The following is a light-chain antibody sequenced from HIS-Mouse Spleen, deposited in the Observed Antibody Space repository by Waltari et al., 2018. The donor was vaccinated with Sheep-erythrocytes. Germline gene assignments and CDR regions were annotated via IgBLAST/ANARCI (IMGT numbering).Light chain of an antibody. CDR2: AAS. V-gene: IGKV1-6*01. CDR1: QGIRND. J-gene: IGKJ2*01. Sequence: AIQMTQSPSSLSSAVGDRVTITCRASQGIRNDLGWYQQKPGKAPKLLIYAASSLQSGVPSRFSGSGSGTDFTLTISSLQPEDFATYYCLQDYNYPYTFGQGTKLEIK. CDR3: LQDYNYPYT.